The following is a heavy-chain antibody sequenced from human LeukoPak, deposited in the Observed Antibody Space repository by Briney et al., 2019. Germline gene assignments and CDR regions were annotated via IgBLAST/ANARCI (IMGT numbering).Heavy chain of an antibody. CDR2: INSNSGAR. D-gene: IGHD1-26*01. CDR3: ARGRGGATTGFDH. V-gene: IGHV1-2*02. CDR1: GYTFSGHY. Sequence: AASEKVSCKASGYTFSGHYMHWVRQAPSQGLESMGWINSNSGARNYAPNFQGRVTFSRDNAISTAYMELSNLRSDDTATYFCARGRGGATTGFDHWGQGTLVTVAS. J-gene: IGHJ4*02.